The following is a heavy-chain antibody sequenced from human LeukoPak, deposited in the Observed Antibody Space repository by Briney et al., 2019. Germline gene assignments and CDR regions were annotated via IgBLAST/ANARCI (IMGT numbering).Heavy chain of an antibody. CDR3: AKLSSEAATDY. CDR1: GFTFSSYW. V-gene: IGHV3-74*01. CDR2: INSDGSST. Sequence: GGSLRLSCAASGFTFSSYWMHWVRQAPGKGLVWVSRINSDGSSTSYADSVKGRFTISRDNAKNTLYLQMNSLRAEDTAVYSCAKLSSEAATDYWGQGTLVTVSS. J-gene: IGHJ4*02. D-gene: IGHD2-15*01.